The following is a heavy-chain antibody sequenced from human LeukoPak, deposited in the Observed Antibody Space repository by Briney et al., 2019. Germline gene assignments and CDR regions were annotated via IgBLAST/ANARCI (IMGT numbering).Heavy chain of an antibody. CDR3: AREGIELLWSDDY. V-gene: IGHV4-39*07. D-gene: IGHD1-26*01. J-gene: IGHJ4*02. CDR1: GGSISSSSYY. Sequence: SETLSLTCTVSGGSISSSSYYWGWIRQPPGKGLEWIGSIYYSGSTYYNPSLKSRVTISVDTSKNQFSLKLSSVTAADTAVYYCAREGIELLWSDDYWGQGTLVTVSS. CDR2: IYYSGST.